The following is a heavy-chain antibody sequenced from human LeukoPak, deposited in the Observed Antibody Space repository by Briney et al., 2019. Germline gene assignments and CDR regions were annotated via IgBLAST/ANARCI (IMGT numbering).Heavy chain of an antibody. D-gene: IGHD1-20*01. CDR3: ASRSDNWNDGRNDY. Sequence: GRSLRLSCAASGFTFSSYAMHWVRQAPGKGLEWVAVISYDGSNKYYADSVKGRFTISRDNSKNTLYLHMNSLRAEDTAVYYCASRSDNWNDGRNDYWGQGTLVTVSS. V-gene: IGHV3-30*01. CDR2: ISYDGSNK. CDR1: GFTFSSYA. J-gene: IGHJ4*02.